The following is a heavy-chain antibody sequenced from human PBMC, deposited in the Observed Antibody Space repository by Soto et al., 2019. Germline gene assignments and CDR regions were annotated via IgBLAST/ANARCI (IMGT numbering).Heavy chain of an antibody. CDR3: AKDRASSSWYYYYYYGMDV. Sequence: GGSLRLSCAASGFTFSNYEMNWVRQAPGKGLEWVSYIGTRGRTIYYADSVKGRFTISRDNAKNSLYLQMNSLRAEDTAVYYCAKDRASSSWYYYYYYGMDVCGQGTTVTVSS. D-gene: IGHD6-13*01. CDR2: IGTRGRTI. CDR1: GFTFSNYE. J-gene: IGHJ6*02. V-gene: IGHV3-48*03.